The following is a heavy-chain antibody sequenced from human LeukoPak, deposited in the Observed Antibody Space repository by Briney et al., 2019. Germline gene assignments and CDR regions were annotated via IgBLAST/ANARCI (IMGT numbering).Heavy chain of an antibody. Sequence: SVKVSCKASGGTFSSYAISWVRQAPGQGLEWMGGIIPIFGTANYAQKFQGRVTITADESTSTAYMELSSLRSEDTAVYYCARPNGAVTSFYFDYWGQGTLVTVSS. J-gene: IGHJ4*02. V-gene: IGHV1-69*13. CDR2: IIPIFGTA. CDR1: GGTFSSYA. CDR3: ARPNGAVTSFYFDY. D-gene: IGHD4-11*01.